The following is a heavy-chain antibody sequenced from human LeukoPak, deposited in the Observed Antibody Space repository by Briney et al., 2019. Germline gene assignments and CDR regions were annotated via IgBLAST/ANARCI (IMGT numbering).Heavy chain of an antibody. J-gene: IGHJ4*02. CDR2: ISYDGSNK. Sequence: GGSLRLSCAASGFTFSSYGMHWVRQAPGKGLEWVAVISYDGSNKYYADSVKGRFTISRDNSKNTLYLQMNSLRAKDTAVYYCAKDSDGWGQGTLVTVSS. D-gene: IGHD4-17*01. CDR3: AKDSDG. CDR1: GFTFSSYG. V-gene: IGHV3-30*18.